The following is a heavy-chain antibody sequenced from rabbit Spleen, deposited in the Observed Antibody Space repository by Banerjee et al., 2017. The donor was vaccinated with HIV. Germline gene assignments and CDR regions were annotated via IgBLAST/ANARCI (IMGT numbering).Heavy chain of an antibody. J-gene: IGHJ6*01. CDR2: IDAGSSGFT. Sequence: QEQLVESGGGLVQPEGSLTLTCKASGFDFGNNGMCWVRQAPGKGPEWIACIDAGSSGFTYFATWAKGRFTISKSSSTTVTLQMTRLTAADTATYFCARDTASSFSSYGMDLWGQGTLVTVS. CDR3: ARDTASSFSSYGMDL. CDR1: GFDFGNNG. V-gene: IGHV1S45*01. D-gene: IGHD8-1*01.